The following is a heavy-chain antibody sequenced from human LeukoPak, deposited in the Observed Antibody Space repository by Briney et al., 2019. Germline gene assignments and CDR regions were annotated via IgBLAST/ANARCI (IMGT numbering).Heavy chain of an antibody. CDR3: ASRDYGSVDY. V-gene: IGHV4-31*03. CDR1: GASISGGGYF. J-gene: IGHJ4*02. D-gene: IGHD3-10*01. Sequence: PSETLSLTCSVSGASISGGGYFWSWIRQHPGKGLEWIGYIYYSGTTYYNPSLKSRVTISVDTSQNHFSLNLSSVTAADTAVHYCASRDYGSVDYWGQGTLVTVSS. CDR2: IYYSGTT.